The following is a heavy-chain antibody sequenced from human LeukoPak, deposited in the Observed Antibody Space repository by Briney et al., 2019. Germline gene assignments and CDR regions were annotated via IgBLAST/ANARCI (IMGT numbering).Heavy chain of an antibody. CDR3: AREYYYDSSGYYPLDYFDY. J-gene: IGHJ4*02. Sequence: ASVKVSCKASGGTFSSYAISWVRQAPGQGLEWMGGIIPIFGTANYAQKFQGRVTITADESTSTAYMELSSLRSEDTAVYYCAREYYYDSSGYYPLDYFDYWGQGTLVTVSS. V-gene: IGHV1-69*13. CDR2: IIPIFGTA. D-gene: IGHD3-22*01. CDR1: GGTFSSYA.